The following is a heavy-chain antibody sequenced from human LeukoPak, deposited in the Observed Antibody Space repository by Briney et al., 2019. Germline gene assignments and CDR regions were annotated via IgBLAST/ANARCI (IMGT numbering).Heavy chain of an antibody. Sequence: GGSLRLSCAASGFTFSDYYMSWIRQAPGKGLEWVSSISSSSSYIYYADSVKGRFTISRDNAKNSLYLQMNSLRAEDTAVYYCARESWFGELPRWKYFDYWGQGTLVTVSS. J-gene: IGHJ4*02. V-gene: IGHV3-11*06. CDR3: ARESWFGELPRWKYFDY. CDR2: ISSSSSYI. D-gene: IGHD3-10*01. CDR1: GFTFSDYY.